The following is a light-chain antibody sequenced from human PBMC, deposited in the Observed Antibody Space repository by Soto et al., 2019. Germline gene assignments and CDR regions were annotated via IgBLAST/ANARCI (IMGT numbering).Light chain of an antibody. CDR3: QQYGSSHLGT. J-gene: IGKJ4*01. CDR1: QSVSSSH. CDR2: GAS. V-gene: IGKV3-20*01. Sequence: EIVLTQSPGTLSLSPGERATLSCRASQSVSSSHLARYQQKPGQAPRLLIYGASSRATGIPDRFSGSGSGTDFPLTIGRVEPEDLAVCYCQQYGSSHLGTVGGGTKVEIK.